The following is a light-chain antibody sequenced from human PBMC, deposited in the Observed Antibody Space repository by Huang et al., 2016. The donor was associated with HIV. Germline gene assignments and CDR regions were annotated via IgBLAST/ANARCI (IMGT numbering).Light chain of an antibody. Sequence: EIVMTQSPLSLSVTPGVPASISCRSSQRLLHLSGSIYLDWYLQKPGQSPQRLIYLGSNRASGVPGRFSGRASGTDFTLKISRVEAADVGVYYCMQALQTPGTFGGGTKVEIK. CDR1: QRLLHLSGSIY. CDR2: LGS. J-gene: IGKJ4*01. CDR3: MQALQTPGT. V-gene: IGKV2-28*01.